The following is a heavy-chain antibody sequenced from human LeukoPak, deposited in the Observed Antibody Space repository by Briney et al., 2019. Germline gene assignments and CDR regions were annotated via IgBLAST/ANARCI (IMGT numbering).Heavy chain of an antibody. V-gene: IGHV4-34*01. J-gene: IGHJ3*02. CDR1: GGSFSGYY. CDR2: INHSGST. D-gene: IGHD3-10*01. Sequence: PSETLSLTCAVYGGSFSGYYWSWIRQPLGKGLEWIGEINHSGSTNYNPSLKSRITISVDTSKKQFSLKLSSVTAADTAVYYCARNLRITRDAFDIWGQGTMVTVSS. CDR3: ARNLRITRDAFDI.